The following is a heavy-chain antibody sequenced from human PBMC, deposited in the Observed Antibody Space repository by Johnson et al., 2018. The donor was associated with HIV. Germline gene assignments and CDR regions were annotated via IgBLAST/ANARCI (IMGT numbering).Heavy chain of an antibody. CDR3: ARELKLGYNAFDF. CDR2: IKQDGSEK. J-gene: IGHJ3*01. D-gene: IGHD7-27*01. CDR1: GFTFHNYW. V-gene: IGHV3-7*03. Sequence: EVQVVESGGGLVQPGGSLRLSCAASGFTFHNYWMTWVRQAPGMGLEWVANIKQDGSEKYYVVSVEGRFTISRDNAENSLYLQMNRLRAEDTAVYYRARELKLGYNAFDFWGQGTMVTVSS.